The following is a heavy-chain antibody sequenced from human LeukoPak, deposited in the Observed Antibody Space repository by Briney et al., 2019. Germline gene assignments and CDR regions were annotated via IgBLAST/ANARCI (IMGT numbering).Heavy chain of an antibody. CDR1: GGTFSSYA. D-gene: IGHD1-26*01. V-gene: IGHV1-69*05. J-gene: IGHJ4*02. CDR2: IIPIFGTA. Sequence: SVKVSCKASGGTFSSYAISWVRQPPGQGLEWMGGIIPIFGTANNAQKFQGIVTITKDEYTSTAHMELSSLRSEDTAVYYCASRGSWGGNYFDYWGQGTLVTVSS. CDR3: ASRGSWGGNYFDY.